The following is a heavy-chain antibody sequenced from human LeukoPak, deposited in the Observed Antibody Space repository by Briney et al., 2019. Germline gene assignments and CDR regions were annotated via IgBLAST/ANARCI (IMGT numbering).Heavy chain of an antibody. V-gene: IGHV3-23*01. CDR3: AKRGIAEAASFDY. J-gene: IGHJ4*02. D-gene: IGHD6-13*01. Sequence: GGSLRLSCAASGFTFNSYAMGWVRQAPGKGLEWVSTIYGSGDDTYYADSVKGRFTISRDSSKNTLYLQMSSLRADDTAVYYCAKRGIAEAASFDYWGQGTLVTVSS. CDR2: IYGSGDDT. CDR1: GFTFNSYA.